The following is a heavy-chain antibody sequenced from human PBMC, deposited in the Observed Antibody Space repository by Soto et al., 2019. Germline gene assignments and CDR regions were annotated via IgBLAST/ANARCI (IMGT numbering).Heavy chain of an antibody. Sequence: QVQLQESGPGLVKPSQTLSLTCTVSGGSISSGGYYWSWIRQHPGKGLEWIWYIYYTGSTYYNPSLKSRVTISVDTSKNQCSLKLSSVTAADTAMYYCARVKSNYGRYFFDFWGQGTLVTVSS. V-gene: IGHV4-31*03. CDR2: IYYTGST. D-gene: IGHD4-4*01. CDR3: ARVKSNYGRYFFDF. CDR1: GGSISSGGYY. J-gene: IGHJ4*02.